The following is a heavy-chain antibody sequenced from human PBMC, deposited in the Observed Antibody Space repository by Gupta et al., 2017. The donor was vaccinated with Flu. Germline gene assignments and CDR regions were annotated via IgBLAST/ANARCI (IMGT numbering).Heavy chain of an antibody. CDR1: GLTFNNYA. J-gene: IGHJ4*02. V-gene: IGHV3-23*01. CDR2: ISGSGGST. CDR3: ATSGGHCTSTTCWYDFDY. Sequence: EVQLLESGGGLVQAGGSLRLSCAASGLTFNNYAMSWVRQAPGKGLEWVSAISGSGGSTYYADSVKGRFTISRDNSKNTLYLLMSSLTAEDTAIYYCATSGGHCTSTTCWYDFDYWGQGTLVTVSS. D-gene: IGHD2-2*01.